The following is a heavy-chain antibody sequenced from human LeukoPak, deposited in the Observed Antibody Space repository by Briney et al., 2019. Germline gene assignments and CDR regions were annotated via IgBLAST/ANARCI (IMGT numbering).Heavy chain of an antibody. CDR1: GFTFSSYA. Sequence: GGSLRLSCAVSGFTFSSYAMSWVRQAPGKGLEWVSVISGSESSSYYADSVKGRFTISRDNSNNTLNLQMNSLRAEDTAIYYCAKDPADRPNFYYYYMDVWGKGTTVTVSS. CDR2: ISGSESSS. V-gene: IGHV3-23*01. D-gene: IGHD6-6*01. CDR3: AKDPADRPNFYYYYMDV. J-gene: IGHJ6*03.